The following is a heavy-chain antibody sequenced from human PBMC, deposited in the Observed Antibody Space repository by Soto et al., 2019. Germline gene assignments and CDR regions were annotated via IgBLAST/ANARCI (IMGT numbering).Heavy chain of an antibody. Sequence: SETLSLTCTVSGGSISGSSYYWGWIRHPPGKGLEWIGSIYYSGSTYYNPSLKSRVTISVDTSKNQFSLKLSSVTAADTAVYYCARCSVAGTGGNWFDPWGQGTLVTSPQ. CDR3: ARCSVAGTGGNWFDP. D-gene: IGHD6-19*01. CDR2: IYYSGST. CDR1: GGSISGSSYY. J-gene: IGHJ5*02. V-gene: IGHV4-39*01.